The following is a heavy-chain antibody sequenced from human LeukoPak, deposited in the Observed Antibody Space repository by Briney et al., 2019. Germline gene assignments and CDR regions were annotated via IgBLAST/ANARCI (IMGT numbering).Heavy chain of an antibody. CDR2: ISTDGTNT. CDR3: VREYSSSSGRAFDI. V-gene: IGHV3-74*01. D-gene: IGHD6-6*01. J-gene: IGHJ3*02. Sequence: GGSLRLSCAASGFTFGNYWMHWVRRAPGKGLLWVSRISTDGTNTNYADSVKGRFTISRDNAKNILYLEMNSLRAEDTAAYYCVREYSSSSGRAFDIWGQGTKVTVSS. CDR1: GFTFGNYW.